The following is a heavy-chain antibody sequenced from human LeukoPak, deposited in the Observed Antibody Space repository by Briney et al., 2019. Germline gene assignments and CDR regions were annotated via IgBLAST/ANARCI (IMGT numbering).Heavy chain of an antibody. V-gene: IGHV3-23*01. CDR3: ATRGPMIVVAEDCYFDF. CDR1: GFTILSYA. Sequence: GSLTVPHAACGFTILSYALRWVRQAPGKGLEWVSAISGSGGSTYYADSVKGRFTISRDNSKNTLYLQMNSLRAEDTAVYYCATRGPMIVVAEDCYFDFWGQGTLVTVSS. D-gene: IGHD3/OR15-3a*01. J-gene: IGHJ4*02. CDR2: ISGSGGST.